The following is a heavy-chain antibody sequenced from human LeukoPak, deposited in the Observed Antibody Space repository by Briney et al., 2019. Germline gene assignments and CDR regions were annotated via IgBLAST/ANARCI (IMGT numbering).Heavy chain of an antibody. CDR3: ARDLYSYGYYSFAY. Sequence: GGSVRLSGAASGFNFINYGMHWVRQAPGKGREWVSGIWSDGGDKYYADSVKGRFTISRDNCRNTVYLQMNSLRAGDTPVYYCARDLYSYGYYSFAYWGQGTLVTVSS. D-gene: IGHD5-18*01. J-gene: IGHJ4*02. CDR2: IWSDGGDK. V-gene: IGHV3-33*01. CDR1: GFNFINYG.